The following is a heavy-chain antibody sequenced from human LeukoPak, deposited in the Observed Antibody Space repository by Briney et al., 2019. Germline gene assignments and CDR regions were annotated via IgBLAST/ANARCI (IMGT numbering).Heavy chain of an antibody. CDR2: IKQDGSEK. Sequence: GGSLRLSCAASGFTFSSYWMSWVRQAPGKGLEWVANIKQDGSEKYYVDSVKGRFTISRDNAKNSLYLQMNSLRAEDTALYYCAKDKGLMEAPYYYYGMDVWGQGTTVTVSS. CDR3: AKDKGLMEAPYYYYGMDV. D-gene: IGHD2-8*01. J-gene: IGHJ6*02. V-gene: IGHV3-7*03. CDR1: GFTFSSYW.